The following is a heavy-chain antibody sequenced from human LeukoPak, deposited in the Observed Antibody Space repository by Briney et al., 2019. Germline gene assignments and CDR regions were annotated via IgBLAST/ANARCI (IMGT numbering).Heavy chain of an antibody. CDR3: ARDNAGYDY. V-gene: IGHV3-48*01. J-gene: IGHJ4*02. D-gene: IGHD5-12*01. Sequence: GGSLRLSCAASGFTFSDYTMNWVRQAPGKGLEWLSYITRSSSPIYYADSVKGRFTTSRDNARNSLYLQMNSLRAEDTAVYYCARDNAGYDYWGQGTLVTVSS. CDR2: ITRSSSPI. CDR1: GFTFSDYT.